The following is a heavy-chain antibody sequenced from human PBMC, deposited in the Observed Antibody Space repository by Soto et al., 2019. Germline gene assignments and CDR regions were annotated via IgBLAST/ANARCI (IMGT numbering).Heavy chain of an antibody. CDR3: ARLGLTIFGVALDY. Sequence: SSETLSLTCTVPGGSISSSSYYWGWIRQPPGKGLEWIGSIYYSGSTYYNPSLKSRVTISVDKSKNQFSLKLSSVTAADTAVYYCARLGLTIFGVALDYWGQGTLVTVSS. CDR1: GGSISSSSYY. J-gene: IGHJ4*02. D-gene: IGHD3-3*01. CDR2: IYYSGST. V-gene: IGHV4-39*07.